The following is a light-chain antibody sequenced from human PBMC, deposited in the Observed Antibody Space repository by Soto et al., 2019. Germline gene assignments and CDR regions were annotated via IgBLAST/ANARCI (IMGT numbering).Light chain of an antibody. CDR1: SGDVGGYNY. V-gene: IGLV2-8*01. Sequence: QSDLTQPPSASGSPGQSVTISCTGTSGDVGGYNYVSWYQQHPGKAPKLMIYEVTQRPSGVPDRFSGSKSGNTASLTVSGLQAEDEADYYCSSYAGSNNLLFGGGTKLTVL. CDR3: SSYAGSNNLL. CDR2: EVT. J-gene: IGLJ3*02.